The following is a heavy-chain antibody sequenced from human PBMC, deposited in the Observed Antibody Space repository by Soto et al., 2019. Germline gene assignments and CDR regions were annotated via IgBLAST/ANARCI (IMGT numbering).Heavy chain of an antibody. CDR2: IYYSGST. CDR3: GRDDGSGSYFGYYGMDV. J-gene: IGHJ6*02. Sequence: PSETLSLTCTVSGGSISSYYWSWIRQPPGKGLEWIGYIYYSGSTNYNPSLKSRVTISVDTSKNQFSLKLSSVTAADTAVYYCGRDDGSGSYFGYYGMDVWGQGTTVTVSS. CDR1: GGSISSYY. V-gene: IGHV4-59*01. D-gene: IGHD3-10*01.